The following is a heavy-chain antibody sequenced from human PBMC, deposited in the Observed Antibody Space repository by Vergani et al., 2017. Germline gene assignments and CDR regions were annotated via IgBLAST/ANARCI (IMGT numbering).Heavy chain of an antibody. CDR2: ISAYNGKT. CDR1: GYTFTSYG. V-gene: IGHV1-18*01. J-gene: IGHJ4*02. D-gene: IGHD5-18*01. CDR3: ATQYSYGAVHEGTFAY. Sequence: QVQLVQSGAEVKKPGASVKVSCKASGYTFTSYGISWVRQARGQGLEWMGWISAYNGKTNYAPKIQGRVTSATDTSTRAAYMGLRGLRSDDTAVYYCATQYSYGAVHEGTFAYWGQGTLVTVSS.